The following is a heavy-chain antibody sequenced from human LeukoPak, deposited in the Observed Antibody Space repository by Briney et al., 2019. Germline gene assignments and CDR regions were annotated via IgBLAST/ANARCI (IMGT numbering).Heavy chain of an antibody. Sequence: GGSLRLSCAASGFTFSSAWMTWVRQAPGKGLEWVGRIKSKTDGGTAEYAAPVKGRFTISRDDSQNTMCMQMNSLRPEDTAVYYCTTAPDSMDCWGQGTLVTVSS. CDR3: TTAPDSMDC. J-gene: IGHJ4*02. V-gene: IGHV3-15*01. CDR1: GFTFSSAW. D-gene: IGHD3-3*01. CDR2: IKSKTDGGTA.